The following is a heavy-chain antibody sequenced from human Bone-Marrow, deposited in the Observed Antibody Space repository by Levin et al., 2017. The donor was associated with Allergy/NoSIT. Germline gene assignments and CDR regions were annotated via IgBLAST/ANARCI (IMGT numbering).Heavy chain of an antibody. J-gene: IGHJ4*02. CDR2: ISYDGSNK. V-gene: IGHV3-30*18. CDR1: GFTFSSYG. CDR3: AKGGRTEMATISGGIFPPAY. D-gene: IGHD5-24*01. Sequence: PGESLKISCAASGFTFSSYGMHWVRQAPGKGLEWVAVISYDGSNKYYADSVKGRFTISRDNSKNTLYLQMNSLRAEDTAVYYCAKGGRTEMATISGGIFPPAYWGQGTLVTVSS.